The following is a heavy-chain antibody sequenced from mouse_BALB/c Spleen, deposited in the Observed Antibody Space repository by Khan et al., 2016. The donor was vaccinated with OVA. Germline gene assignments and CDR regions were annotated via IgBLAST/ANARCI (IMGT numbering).Heavy chain of an antibody. D-gene: IGHD1-1*01. Sequence: EVKLLESGPGLVKPSQTVSLTCTVTGISITSGNYRWSWIRQFPGNKLEWIGNIYYSGTVTYNPSLTSRTTIPRDTSKNQFFLEMNSLTAEDTATYYGARDYGSLYWYFDVWGAGTTVTVSS. CDR3: ARDYGSLYWYFDV. CDR2: IYYSGTV. CDR1: GISITSGNYR. J-gene: IGHJ1*01. V-gene: IGHV3-5*02.